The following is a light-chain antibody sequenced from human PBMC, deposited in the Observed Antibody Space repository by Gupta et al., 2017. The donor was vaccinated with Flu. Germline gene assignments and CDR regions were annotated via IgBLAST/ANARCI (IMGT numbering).Light chain of an antibody. CDR2: DTS. V-gene: IGKV3-11*01. CDR1: QNVTTY. CDR3: QQRNNWPT. J-gene: IGKJ3*01. Sequence: EFVLTQSPATLSLSPGERATLSCRASQNVTTYLAWYQQKPGQAPRLLIYDTSTRATGIPARFSGSGSGKDFALTISSREHEDFAVYYSQQRNNWPTFGPGTKLDLK.